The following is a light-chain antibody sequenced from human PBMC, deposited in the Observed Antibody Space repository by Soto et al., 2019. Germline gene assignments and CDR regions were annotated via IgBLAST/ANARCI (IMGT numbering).Light chain of an antibody. Sequence: DIQMTQSPSSLSASVGDRVTITCRASQGIGNDLGWFQQKPGKAPKRLIYAVSSLQSGVPSRFSGSRSGTEFTLTISILQPEDFATYYCLQHTTYPWTFGQGTKVEIK. V-gene: IGKV1-17*01. CDR3: LQHTTYPWT. J-gene: IGKJ1*01. CDR2: AVS. CDR1: QGIGND.